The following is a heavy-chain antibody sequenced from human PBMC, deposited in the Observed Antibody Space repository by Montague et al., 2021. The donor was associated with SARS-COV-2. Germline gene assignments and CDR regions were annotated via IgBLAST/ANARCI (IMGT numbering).Heavy chain of an antibody. V-gene: IGHV4-59*01. CDR2: IYYSGST. J-gene: IGHJ4*02. CDR3: ARSRENYNILTGYPYFFDY. D-gene: IGHD3-9*01. Sequence: SETLSLTCTLSGRSISRYYWNWIRQPPGKGLERIAYIYYSGSTNYNPSLKVRVTISVDTSKNQFSLTLSSVAAADTAVYYCARSRENYNILTGYPYFFDYWGQGTLVTVSS. CDR1: GRSISRYY.